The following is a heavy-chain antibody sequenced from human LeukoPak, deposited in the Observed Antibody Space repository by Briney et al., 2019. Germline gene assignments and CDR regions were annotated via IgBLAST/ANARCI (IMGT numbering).Heavy chain of an antibody. J-gene: IGHJ4*02. Sequence: GGSLRLSCAASGFTFDDYSMHWVRQAPGKGLEWVSLISWDGSSTYYADSVKGRFTISRDNSKDSLYLQMNSLTTEDTAFYYCAKELGYCSSTTCSVGFDYWGQGTLVTVSS. D-gene: IGHD2-2*01. CDR2: ISWDGSST. CDR3: AKELGYCSSTTCSVGFDY. CDR1: GFTFDDYS. V-gene: IGHV3-43*01.